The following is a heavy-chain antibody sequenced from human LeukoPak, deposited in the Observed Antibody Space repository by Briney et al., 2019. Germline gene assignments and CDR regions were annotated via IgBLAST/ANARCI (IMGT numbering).Heavy chain of an antibody. D-gene: IGHD2-21*01. CDR3: ARLVISPQGGY. CDR1: GGSISNTNW. V-gene: IGHV4-4*02. CDR2: IFYTGST. J-gene: IGHJ4*02. Sequence: SGTLSLTCGVSGGSISNTNWWTWFRQPPGKGLEWIGSIFYTGSTYYNPSLKSRVTISVDTSKNQFSLKLRSVTAADTAVYYCARLVISPQGGYWGQGTLVTVSS.